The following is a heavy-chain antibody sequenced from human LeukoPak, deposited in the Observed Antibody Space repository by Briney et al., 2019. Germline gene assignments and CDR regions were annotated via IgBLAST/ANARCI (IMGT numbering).Heavy chain of an antibody. D-gene: IGHD1-26*01. CDR3: ARHAILGATRSHLDI. CDR1: GYTFTTYW. CDR2: IYPGDSDT. V-gene: IGHV5-51*01. Sequence: GEPLKISCKGSGYTFTTYWIAWVRQMPGKGLECMGIIYPGDSDTRYSPSFQGQVTISADKSISTAYLQWSSLKASDTALYYCARHAILGATRSHLDIWGQGTMVAVSP. J-gene: IGHJ3*02.